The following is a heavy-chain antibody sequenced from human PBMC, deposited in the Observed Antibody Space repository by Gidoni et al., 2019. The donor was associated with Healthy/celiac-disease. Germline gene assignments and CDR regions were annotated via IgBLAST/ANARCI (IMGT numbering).Heavy chain of an antibody. J-gene: IGHJ4*02. CDR3: ARGRVVIWLRLGLGYFDY. CDR2: INHSGST. D-gene: IGHD5-12*01. CDR1: GGSFSGYY. Sequence: QVQLQQWGAGLLKPSETLSLTCAVYGGSFSGYYWSGIRQPPGKGLEWIGEINHSGSTNYNPSLKSRVTISVDTSKNQFSLKLSSVTAADTAVYYCARGRVVIWLRLGLGYFDYWGQGTLVTVSS. V-gene: IGHV4-34*01.